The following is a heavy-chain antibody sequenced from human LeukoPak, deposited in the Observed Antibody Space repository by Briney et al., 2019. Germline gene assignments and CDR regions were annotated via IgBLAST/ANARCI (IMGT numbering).Heavy chain of an antibody. V-gene: IGHV1-18*01. CDR3: ARDRRHYYDSSGYLAGSDP. CDR2: ISAYNGNT. J-gene: IGHJ5*02. Sequence: ASVKVSCKASGYTFTSYGISWVRQAPGQGLEWMGWISAYNGNTNYAQKLQGRVTMTTDTSTSTAYMELRSLRSDDTAVYYCARDRRHYYDSSGYLAGSDPWGQGTLVTVSS. CDR1: GYTFTSYG. D-gene: IGHD3-22*01.